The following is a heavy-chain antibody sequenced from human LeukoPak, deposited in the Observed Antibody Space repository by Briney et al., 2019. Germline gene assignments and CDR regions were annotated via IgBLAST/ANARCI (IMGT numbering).Heavy chain of an antibody. CDR1: GFTFSSYT. Sequence: GGSLRLSCAASGFTFSSYTMNWVRQAPGKGLEWVSSISSSSSYIYSTDSVKGRFTISRDNAKNSLYLQMNSLRAEDTAVYYCARTQMSFDIWGQGTMVTVSS. CDR2: ISSSSSYI. D-gene: IGHD5-24*01. J-gene: IGHJ3*02. CDR3: ARTQMSFDI. V-gene: IGHV3-21*01.